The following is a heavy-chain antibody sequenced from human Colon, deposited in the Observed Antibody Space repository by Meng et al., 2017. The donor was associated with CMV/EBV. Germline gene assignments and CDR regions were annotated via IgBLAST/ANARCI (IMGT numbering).Heavy chain of an antibody. CDR3: AKDRDLFGSGWYGDIA. D-gene: IGHD6-19*01. Sequence: GGSLRLSCEASGFGFYNYAMHWVRQAPGKGLEWVSVIYSGGSSTYYADSVKGRFTISRDNSKNTLYLQMNSLRAEDTAVYYCAKDRDLFGSGWYGDIAWGQGTLVTVSS. J-gene: IGHJ5*02. CDR1: GFGFYNYA. V-gene: IGHV3-23*03. CDR2: IYSGGSST.